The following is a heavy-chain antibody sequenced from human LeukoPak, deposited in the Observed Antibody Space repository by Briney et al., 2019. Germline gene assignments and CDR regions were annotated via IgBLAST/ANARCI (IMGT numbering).Heavy chain of an antibody. CDR3: AQIYTYGSSQFDY. J-gene: IGHJ4*02. D-gene: IGHD5-18*01. V-gene: IGHV3-48*03. Sequence: PGGSPRLSCAASGFTFSNYEMNWVRQAPGKGLEWVSYISSSGSTIYYADSVKGRFTISRDNAKNSPYLQMNSLRAEDTAVYYCAQIYTYGSSQFDYWGQGTLVTVSS. CDR2: ISSSGSTI. CDR1: GFTFSNYE.